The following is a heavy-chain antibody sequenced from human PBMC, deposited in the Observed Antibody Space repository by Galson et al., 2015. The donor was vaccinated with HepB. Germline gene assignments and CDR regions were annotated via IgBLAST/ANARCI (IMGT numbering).Heavy chain of an antibody. Sequence: SLRLSCAASGFTFSGSAMHWVRQAPGKGLEWVAVISYDGTNKYYADSVKGRFTVSRDNSKNTLFLEMNRLTSDDTAVFYCAKPDGSGGSSFCAFHIWGQGTVVTV. CDR2: ISYDGTNK. CDR1: GFTFSGSA. J-gene: IGHJ3*02. V-gene: IGHV3-30-3*02. CDR3: AKPDGSGGSSFCAFHI. D-gene: IGHD6-6*01.